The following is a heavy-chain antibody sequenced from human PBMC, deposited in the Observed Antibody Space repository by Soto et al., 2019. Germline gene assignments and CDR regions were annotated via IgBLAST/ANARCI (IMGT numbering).Heavy chain of an antibody. V-gene: IGHV4-34*01. D-gene: IGHD6-6*01. CDR3: ARGQRVVYSSSSWALRVFWFDP. CDR2: INHSGST. Sequence: SGTLFLTCAVYGGAFSGYYRGWIRQPPGKGLEGIGEINHSGSTDYNPSLKSRVTISVDTSKNQFSLKLSSVTAADTAVYYCARGQRVVYSSSSWALRVFWFDPWGQGTLVTVSS. J-gene: IGHJ5*02. CDR1: GGAFSGYY.